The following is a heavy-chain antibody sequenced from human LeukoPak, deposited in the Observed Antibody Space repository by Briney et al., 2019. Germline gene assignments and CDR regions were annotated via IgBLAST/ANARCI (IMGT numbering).Heavy chain of an antibody. D-gene: IGHD3-10*01. CDR2: VLYDGNHK. CDR3: ARGMNGGSGTSDYFDY. J-gene: IGHJ4*02. V-gene: IGHV3-30*03. Sequence: GGSLRLSCAASGFTFSSYGMHCVRQAPGKGLEWVAHVLYDGNHKYYADSVKGRFTISRDNYKNTLDLQMNSLRVEDTAVYYCARGMNGGSGTSDYFDYWGQGTLVTVPS. CDR1: GFTFSSYG.